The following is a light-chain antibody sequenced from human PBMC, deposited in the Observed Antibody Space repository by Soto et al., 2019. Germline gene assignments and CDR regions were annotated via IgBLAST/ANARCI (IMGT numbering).Light chain of an antibody. J-gene: IGKJ2*01. CDR1: QDISSR. Sequence: DIQMTQSPSSVSASVGERVSITCRASQDISSRFAWYQQKPGKAPKLLIFAASTLQSGVPLRFSGSGTGTDFTLTISSLQPEDFATYYCQQANSFPYTFGQGTKVEIK. CDR2: AAS. V-gene: IGKV1-12*01. CDR3: QQANSFPYT.